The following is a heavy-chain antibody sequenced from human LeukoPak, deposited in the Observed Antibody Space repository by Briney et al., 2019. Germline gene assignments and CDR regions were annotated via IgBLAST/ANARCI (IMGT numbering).Heavy chain of an antibody. CDR1: GFTFSSYS. V-gene: IGHV3-48*01. D-gene: IGHD3-22*01. CDR3: ARGDPYYYDSSGYYHFDY. CDR2: ISSSSSTI. Sequence: QPGGSLRLSCAASGFTFSSYSMNWVRQAPGKGLEWVSYISSSSSTIYYADSVKGRFTISRGNAKNSLYLQMNSLRAEDTAVYYCARGDPYYYDSSGYYHFDYWGQGTLVTVSS. J-gene: IGHJ4*02.